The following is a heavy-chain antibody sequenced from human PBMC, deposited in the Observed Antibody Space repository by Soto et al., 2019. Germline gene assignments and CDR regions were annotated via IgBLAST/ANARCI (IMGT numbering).Heavy chain of an antibody. D-gene: IGHD6-19*01. V-gene: IGHV1-2*02. J-gene: IGHJ4*02. CDR3: ARGGALDGTSPPFNH. CDR1: GYTFSGHY. CDR2: INANSGDT. Sequence: QVQLVQSGAEVKKPGASVRVSCKASGYTFSGHYMHWIRQAPGQGPEWLGWINANSGDTDRAPKFQDRLTMTRDTSISTAYMELSRLRSDDTAVYYRARGGALDGTSPPFNHWGQGTLVTVSS.